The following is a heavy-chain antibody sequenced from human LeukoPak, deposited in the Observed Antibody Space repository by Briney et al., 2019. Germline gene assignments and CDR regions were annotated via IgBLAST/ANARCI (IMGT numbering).Heavy chain of an antibody. Sequence: GGSLRLSCTASGFTFSSLAMTWVRQAPGKGLEWVSTIRSNGDTTYNADSVKGRFTISRDNSKNTLYLELNSLRAEDTAVYYCAKDLGIAAAGSSYYYYYGMDVWGQGTTVTVSS. D-gene: IGHD6-13*01. CDR3: AKDLGIAAAGSSYYYYYGMDV. CDR2: IRSNGDTT. J-gene: IGHJ6*02. CDR1: GFTFSSLA. V-gene: IGHV3-23*01.